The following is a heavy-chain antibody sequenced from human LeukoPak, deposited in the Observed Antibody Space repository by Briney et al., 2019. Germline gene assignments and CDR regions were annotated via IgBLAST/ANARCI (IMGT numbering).Heavy chain of an antibody. CDR2: INSDGSST. CDR3: ARGNYDSSGLLDY. Sequence: PGGSLRLSCAASGFTFSAYWMHWVRQAPGKGLVWVSRINSDGSSTSYADSVKGRFTISRDNAKNTLYLQMNSLRAEDTAVNYCARGNYDSSGLLDYWGQGTLVTVSS. J-gene: IGHJ4*02. CDR1: GFTFSAYW. D-gene: IGHD3-22*01. V-gene: IGHV3-74*01.